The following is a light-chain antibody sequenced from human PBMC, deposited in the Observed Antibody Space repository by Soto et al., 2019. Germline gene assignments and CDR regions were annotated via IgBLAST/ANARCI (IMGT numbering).Light chain of an antibody. CDR2: VNS. Sequence: QSALTQPASVSGSPGQSITISCTGTSSDVGDYKYVSWYQQHPDKAPKLIIFVNSNRPSGVSNRFSGSKSGNTASLTISGLQAEDEADYYCSSYTGSDTPYVFGTGTKLTVL. V-gene: IGLV2-14*01. CDR1: SSDVGDYKY. CDR3: SSYTGSDTPYV. J-gene: IGLJ1*01.